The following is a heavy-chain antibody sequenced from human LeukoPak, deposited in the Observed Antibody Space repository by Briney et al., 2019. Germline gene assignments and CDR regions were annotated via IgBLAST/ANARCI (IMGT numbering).Heavy chain of an antibody. CDR1: GGSISSGSYY. CDR2: IYTSGST. Sequence: SETLSLTCTVSGGSISSGSYYWSWIRQPAGKGLEWIGRIYTSGSTNYNPSLKSRVTITVDTSKNQFSLKLSSVTAADTAVYYCARTDSYGYSSHQKFDYWGQGTLVTVSS. J-gene: IGHJ4*02. V-gene: IGHV4-61*02. D-gene: IGHD5-18*01. CDR3: ARTDSYGYSSHQKFDY.